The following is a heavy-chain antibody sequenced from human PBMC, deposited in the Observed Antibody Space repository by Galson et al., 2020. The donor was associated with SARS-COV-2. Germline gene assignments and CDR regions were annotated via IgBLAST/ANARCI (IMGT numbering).Heavy chain of an antibody. V-gene: IGHV3-30-3*01. Sequence: GESLKISCAASGFTFSSYAMHWVRQAPGKGLEWVAVISYDGSNKYYADSVKGRLTISRDNSKNTLYLQMNSLRAEDTAVYYCARDGDYYDSSGYYYAPRYDYGMDGWGQGTTVTVSS. D-gene: IGHD3-22*01. CDR1: GFTFSSYA. CDR2: ISYDGSNK. J-gene: IGHJ6*02. CDR3: ARDGDYYDSSGYYYAPRYDYGMDG.